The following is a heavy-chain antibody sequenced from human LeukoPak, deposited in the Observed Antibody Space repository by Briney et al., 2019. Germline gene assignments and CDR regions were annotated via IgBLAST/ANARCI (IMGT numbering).Heavy chain of an antibody. CDR3: ASPGRQWLVQYFDY. Sequence: SETLSLTCTVSGGSISSSSYYWGWIRQPPGKGLEWIGSIYYSGSTYYNPSLKSRVTISVDTSKNQFSLKLSSVTAADTAVYYCASPGRQWLVQYFDYWGQGTLVTVSS. J-gene: IGHJ4*02. V-gene: IGHV4-39*01. CDR2: IYYSGST. D-gene: IGHD6-19*01. CDR1: GGSISSSSYY.